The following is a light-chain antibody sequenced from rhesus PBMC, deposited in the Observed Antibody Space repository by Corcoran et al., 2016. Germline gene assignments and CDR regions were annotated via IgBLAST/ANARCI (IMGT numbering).Light chain of an antibody. CDR3: ASYAGRNTFI. J-gene: IGLJ1*01. Sequence: QAALTQPRSVSGSPGQSVTISCTGTSNDIGGHNYVSWYRHHPNTVPKLMIYEVTKRPSGVSNRLSGSKSGNTASLTVSGLQAEDEADFYCASYAGRNTFIFGGGTRLTVL. CDR2: EVT. V-gene: IGLV2-32*02. CDR1: SNDIGGHNY.